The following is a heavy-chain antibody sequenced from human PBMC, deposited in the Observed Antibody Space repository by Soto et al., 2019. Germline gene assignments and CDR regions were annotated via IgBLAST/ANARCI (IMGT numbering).Heavy chain of an antibody. Sequence: SLKVSCNAPGGRFSKYIFSWGRQGPRQGLEWMGGTIPMFATAQYAQKLQGRVTITADESTSTVYMDLTSLRSDDTAVYYCARGLFGQQWLVGFDTWGQGTLVTVSS. CDR3: ARGLFGQQWLVGFDT. CDR2: TIPMFATA. D-gene: IGHD6-19*01. CDR1: GGRFSKYI. V-gene: IGHV1-69*13. J-gene: IGHJ4*02.